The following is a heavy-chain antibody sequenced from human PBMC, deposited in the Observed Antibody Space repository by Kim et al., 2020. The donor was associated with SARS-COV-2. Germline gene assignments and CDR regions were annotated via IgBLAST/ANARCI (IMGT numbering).Heavy chain of an antibody. V-gene: IGHV1-46*01. Sequence: APKFHGRVTMTRDTSTSTVYMELSSLRSEDTAVYYCARGNSWYYYYGMDVWGQGTTVTVSS. D-gene: IGHD6-13*01. CDR3: ARGNSWYYYYGMDV. J-gene: IGHJ6*02.